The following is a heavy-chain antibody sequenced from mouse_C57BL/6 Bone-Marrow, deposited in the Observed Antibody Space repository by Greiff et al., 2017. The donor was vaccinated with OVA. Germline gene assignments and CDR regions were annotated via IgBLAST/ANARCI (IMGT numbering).Heavy chain of an antibody. CDR2: IAPFDSYI. D-gene: IGHD1-1*01. Sequence: QVHVKQPGAELVRPGPSVKLSCKASGYTFTNYWMHWVKQRPGQGLEWIGVIAPFDSYINYNQKFKGRATLTVDTSSSTAYMHLSSLTSEDSAVYYCAHYGSRLYLHYWGQGTSLTVSS. J-gene: IGHJ2*02. CDR1: GYTFTNYW. V-gene: IGHV1-59*01. CDR3: AHYGSRLYLHY.